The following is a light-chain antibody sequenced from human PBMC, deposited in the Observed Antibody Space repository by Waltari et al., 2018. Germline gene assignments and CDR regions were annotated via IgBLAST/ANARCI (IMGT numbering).Light chain of an antibody. J-gene: IGLJ3*02. CDR2: LEGSGAY. CDR1: SGRTTYI. CDR3: ETWDTNTRV. Sequence: QPVLTQSSSASASLGSSVKLTCTLSSGRTTYIIAWHQQQPGKAPRYLMKLEGSGAYNKGSGVPDRFSGSSSGADRYLTISNLQSEDEADYYCETWDTNTRVFAGGTKLTVL. V-gene: IGLV4-60*03.